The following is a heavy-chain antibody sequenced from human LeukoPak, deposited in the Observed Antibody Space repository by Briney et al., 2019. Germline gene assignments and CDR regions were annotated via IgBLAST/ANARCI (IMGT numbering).Heavy chain of an antibody. CDR1: GFTFSTYT. J-gene: IGHJ4*02. Sequence: GGSLRLSCAASGFTFSTYTMNWVRQAPGKGLEWVSSISSGSSFIYYADSVKGRFTISRDNARNSLFLQMNSLRAEDTAVYYCARESSGYFYWGQGTLVTVSS. D-gene: IGHD3-22*01. V-gene: IGHV3-21*01. CDR2: ISSGSSFI. CDR3: ARESSGYFY.